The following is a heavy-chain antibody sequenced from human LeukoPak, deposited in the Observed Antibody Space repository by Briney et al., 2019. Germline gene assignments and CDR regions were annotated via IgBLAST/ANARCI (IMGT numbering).Heavy chain of an antibody. J-gene: IGHJ6*02. D-gene: IGHD4-17*01. CDR2: ISPSGRT. V-gene: IGHV4-59*02. Sequence: KPSETLSLTCTVSGASVTDHYWSWIRQSPGKGLEWIAFISPSGRTSYSPSLKSRVTISVDTSKNQFSLQLRSVTAADTAVYYCAREDPQTTVPEGMDVWGQGTTVTVSS. CDR3: AREDPQTTVPEGMDV. CDR1: GASVTDHY.